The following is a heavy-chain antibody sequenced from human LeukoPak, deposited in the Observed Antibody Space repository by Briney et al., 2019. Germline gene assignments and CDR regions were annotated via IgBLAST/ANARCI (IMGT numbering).Heavy chain of an antibody. Sequence: GGTLRLSCAASGFTFTSFGMSWVRQAPGKGLEWVSALSRSGDSTYYADSVKGRFTISRDNSKNTPYLQMNSLSAEDTALYYCVKDYYDSSGTYYESPWGQGTLVTVSS. J-gene: IGHJ5*02. CDR3: VKDYYDSSGTYYESP. CDR1: GFTFTSFG. D-gene: IGHD3-22*01. CDR2: LSRSGDST. V-gene: IGHV3-23*01.